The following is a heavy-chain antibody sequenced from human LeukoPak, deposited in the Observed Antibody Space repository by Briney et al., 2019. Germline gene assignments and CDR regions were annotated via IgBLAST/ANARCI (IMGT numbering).Heavy chain of an antibody. Sequence: GASVNVSCKASGNTFTSKYMHWVRQAPGQGLEWMGWIIPIFGTANYAQKFQGRVTITADKSTSTAYMELSSLRSEDTAVYYCARYNSGSTPTGPLWGQGTLVTVSS. CDR3: ARYNSGSTPTGPL. V-gene: IGHV1-69*06. J-gene: IGHJ4*02. CDR1: GNTFTSKY. CDR2: IIPIFGTA. D-gene: IGHD1-26*01.